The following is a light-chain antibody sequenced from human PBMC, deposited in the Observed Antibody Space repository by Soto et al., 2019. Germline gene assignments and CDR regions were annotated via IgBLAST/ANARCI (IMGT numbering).Light chain of an antibody. Sequence: EIVMTQSPATLSVSPGERATLSCRASQSISNDLAWYQQKPGQAPRLVIYGASTRATGVPARFSGSGSGADFTLTISSLQSEDFAVYCCQQYNNWPPLTFGGGTKVDIK. CDR3: QQYNNWPPLT. CDR1: QSISND. CDR2: GAS. V-gene: IGKV3-15*01. J-gene: IGKJ4*01.